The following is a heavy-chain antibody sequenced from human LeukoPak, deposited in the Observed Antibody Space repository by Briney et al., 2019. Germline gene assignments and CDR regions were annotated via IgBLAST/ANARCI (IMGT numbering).Heavy chain of an antibody. J-gene: IGHJ4*02. CDR2: ISGSGGST. CDR1: GATFSVNA. Sequence: GGSLRLSCAASGATFSVNAMSWGRQTPGKGLEWVSAISGSGGSTYYADSVKGRFTISRDNSKNTLYLQVNSLRAEDTAVYYCAKGRDSSGYYGRFDYWGQGTLVTVSS. V-gene: IGHV3-23*01. D-gene: IGHD3-22*01. CDR3: AKGRDSSGYYGRFDY.